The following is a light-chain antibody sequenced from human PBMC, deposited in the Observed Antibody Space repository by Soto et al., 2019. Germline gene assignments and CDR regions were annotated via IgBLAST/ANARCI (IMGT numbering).Light chain of an antibody. CDR2: TAS. V-gene: IGKV1-39*01. CDR1: QSISTY. CDR3: QQSYRTPWT. J-gene: IGKJ1*01. Sequence: DIQMTQSPSSLSASVGDRVTITCRASQSISTYLNWYQQKPGKAHRLLIYTASSLESGVPSRFSGSISGTHFTLTISSLQPEDFATYFCQQSYRTPWTFGQGTQLEIK.